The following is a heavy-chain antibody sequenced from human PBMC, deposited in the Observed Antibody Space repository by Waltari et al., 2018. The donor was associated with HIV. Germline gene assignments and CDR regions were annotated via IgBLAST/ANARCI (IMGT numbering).Heavy chain of an antibody. D-gene: IGHD2-15*01. V-gene: IGHV1-46*01. CDR3: ARAPCSGGSCRLFDY. Sequence: QLHLVPSGAEVTNPRASVKASCQASGYTFISYYMHWLRQAPVQGLEWMGIINPSGNSTSYVQKFQGRLTMTRDTSTSTVYMELSSLRSEDTAVYYCARAPCSGGSCRLFDYWGQGTLVTISS. CDR1: GYTFISYY. CDR2: INPSGNST. J-gene: IGHJ4*01.